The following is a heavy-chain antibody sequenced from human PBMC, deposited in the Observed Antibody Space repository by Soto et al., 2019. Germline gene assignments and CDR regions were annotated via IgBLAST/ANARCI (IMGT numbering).Heavy chain of an antibody. CDR3: ARDSFSQDGSGKEGFDY. CDR2: ISSTSAYI. Sequence: EVQLVESGGGLVKPGGSLRLSCAASGFIFSSYSMNWVRQAPGKGLEWVSSISSTSAYIYYADSVKGRFTISRDNAKNALYLQMNRLSAEDTDTYYCARDSFSQDGSGKEGFDYWGQGSLVTVSS. CDR1: GFIFSSYS. D-gene: IGHD3-10*01. V-gene: IGHV3-21*01. J-gene: IGHJ4*02.